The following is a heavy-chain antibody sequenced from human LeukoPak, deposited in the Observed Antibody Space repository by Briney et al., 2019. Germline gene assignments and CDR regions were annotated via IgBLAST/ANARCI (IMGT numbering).Heavy chain of an antibody. D-gene: IGHD1-26*01. CDR3: ARDGGIVGATRYYYYMDV. CDR2: IKQDGSEK. Sequence: QPGGSLRLSCAASGFTFSSHWMSWVRQAPGKGLEWVANIKQDGSEKYYVDSVKGRFTISRDNAKNSLYLQMNSLRAEDTAVYYCARDGGIVGATRYYYYMDVWGKGTTVTVS. CDR1: GFTFSSHW. J-gene: IGHJ6*03. V-gene: IGHV3-7*01.